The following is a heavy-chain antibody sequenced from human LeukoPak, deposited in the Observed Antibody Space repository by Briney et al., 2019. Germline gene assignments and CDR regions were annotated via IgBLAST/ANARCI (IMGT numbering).Heavy chain of an antibody. J-gene: IGHJ6*03. V-gene: IGHV4-30-4*08. CDR2: IYYSGST. D-gene: IGHD1-14*01. Sequence: SETLSLTCTVSGGSISSGDYYWSWIRQPPGKGPEWIGYIYYSGSTYYNPSLKSRVTISVDTSKNQFSLKLSSVTAADTAVYYCARVNRKPAAHPAGSYYYYYYMDVWGKGTTVTVSS. CDR1: GGSISSGDYY. CDR3: ARVNRKPAAHPAGSYYYYYYMDV.